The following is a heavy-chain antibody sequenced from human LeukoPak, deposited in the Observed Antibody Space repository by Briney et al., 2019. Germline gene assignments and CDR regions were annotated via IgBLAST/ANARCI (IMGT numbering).Heavy chain of an antibody. CDR3: ARAYYDFWSGYGASYYYGMDV. CDR2: INSDGSST. Sequence: PGGSLRLSCAASGFTFSSYWMHWVRQAPGKGLVWVSRINSDGSSTSYADSVKGRFTISRDNAKNSLYLQMNSLRAEDTAVYYCARAYYDFWSGYGASYYYGMDVWGQGTTASVSS. CDR1: GFTFSSYW. D-gene: IGHD3-3*01. V-gene: IGHV3-74*01. J-gene: IGHJ6*02.